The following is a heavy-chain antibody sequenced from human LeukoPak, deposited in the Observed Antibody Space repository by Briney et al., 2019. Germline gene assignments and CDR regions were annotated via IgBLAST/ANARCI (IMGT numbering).Heavy chain of an antibody. CDR1: GYTFTSYY. CDR3: ARDLPDGLGFDY. J-gene: IGHJ4*02. D-gene: IGHD3/OR15-3a*01. CDR2: ISPSGGST. Sequence: RASVKVSCKASGYTFTSYYMHWVRQAPGQGLEWMGIISPSGGSTSYAQKFQGRVTMTRDTSTSTVYMELSSLRSEDTAVYYCARDLPDGLGFDYWGQGTLVTVSS. V-gene: IGHV1-46*01.